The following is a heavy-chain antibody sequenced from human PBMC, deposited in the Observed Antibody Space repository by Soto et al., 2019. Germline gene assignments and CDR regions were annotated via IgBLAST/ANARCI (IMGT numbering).Heavy chain of an antibody. J-gene: IGHJ6*03. V-gene: IGHV4-34*01. Sequence: QVQLQQWGAGLLKPSETLSLTCAVYGWAFSGYYWSWIRQPPGKGLELFGEINHSGSTNYNPSLKRRVTISVDTSKNLISLKLSSVTAADTAVYYCARVCGWYHYYYYYMDVWGKGTTVTVSS. CDR1: GWAFSGYY. CDR3: ARVCGWYHYYYYYMDV. D-gene: IGHD6-19*01. CDR2: INHSGST.